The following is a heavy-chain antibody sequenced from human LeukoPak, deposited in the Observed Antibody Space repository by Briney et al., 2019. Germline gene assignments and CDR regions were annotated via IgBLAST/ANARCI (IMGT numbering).Heavy chain of an antibody. CDR2: ISAYNGNT. D-gene: IGHD6-13*01. CDR1: GYTFTSYG. J-gene: IGHJ4*02. Sequence: GASVKVSCKASGYTFTSYGISWVRQAPGQGLEWMGWISAYNGNTNYAQKLQGRVTMTTDTSTSTAYMELRSLRSDDTAVYYCARDGPRIAAAGTLGDFDYWGQGTLVTVSS. CDR3: ARDGPRIAAAGTLGDFDY. V-gene: IGHV1-18*01.